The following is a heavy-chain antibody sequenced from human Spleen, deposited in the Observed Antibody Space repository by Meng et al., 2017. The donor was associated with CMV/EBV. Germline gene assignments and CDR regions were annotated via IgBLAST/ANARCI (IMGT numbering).Heavy chain of an antibody. V-gene: IGHV3-11*04. D-gene: IGHD6-13*01. Sequence: GESLKISXXXSGFTVSTXXMSGVRQAPGXXXEWVSXXSSSGSTXYYADXVKGRXXISRXXPKNTLYLQMSGLXAEDTAXYYCARVLLTVSSSWYSGMDVWGQGTTVTVSS. J-gene: IGHJ6*02. CDR3: ARVLLTVSSSWYSGMDV. CDR1: GFTVSTXX. CDR2: XSSSGSTX.